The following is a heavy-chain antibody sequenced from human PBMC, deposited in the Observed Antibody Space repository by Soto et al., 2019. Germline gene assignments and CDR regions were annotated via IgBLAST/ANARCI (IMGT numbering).Heavy chain of an antibody. V-gene: IGHV5-51*01. CDR3: ARQVSSNTGWFDP. D-gene: IGHD4-17*01. CDR2: IYPGDSDT. CDR1: GYSFTSYW. Sequence: GESLKISCKGSGYSFTSYWICWVRQMPGKGLEWMGVIYPGDSDTRYSPYLQGQVTISADKSTSTAYLQGSRLKASDTAMYYCARQVSSNTGWFDPWGQGTLVTVSS. J-gene: IGHJ5*02.